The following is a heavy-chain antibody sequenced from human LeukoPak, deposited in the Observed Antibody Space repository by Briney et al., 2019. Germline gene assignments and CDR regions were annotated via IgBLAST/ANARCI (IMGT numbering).Heavy chain of an antibody. V-gene: IGHV3-7*01. CDR1: GFTFSSYW. CDR3: ARARPNFTIFGVVINYYMDV. D-gene: IGHD3-3*01. Sequence: GGSLRLSCAASGFTFSSYWMSWVRQAPGKGLEWVANIKQDGSEKYYVDSVKGRFTISRDNAKNSLYLQMNSLRAEDTAVYYCARARPNFTIFGVVINYYMDVWVKGTTVTVSS. J-gene: IGHJ6*03. CDR2: IKQDGSEK.